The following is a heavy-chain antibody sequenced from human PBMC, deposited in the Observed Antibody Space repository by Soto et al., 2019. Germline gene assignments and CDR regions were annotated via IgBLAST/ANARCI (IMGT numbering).Heavy chain of an antibody. J-gene: IGHJ3*02. CDR2: ISGSGDNT. CDR3: AKDRSPAYYYDSSGFPAAFDS. Sequence: EVQLLESGGGLVQPGGALRLSCAASGFTLSSYAMTWGRQVPGQGLEWVSTISGSGDNTYYGESVKGRLTISRDSSKNTLYLQMNSVRAEDTGLYYCAKDRSPAYYYDSSGFPAAFDSWGQGTVVTVSS. V-gene: IGHV3-23*01. CDR1: GFTLSSYA. D-gene: IGHD3-22*01.